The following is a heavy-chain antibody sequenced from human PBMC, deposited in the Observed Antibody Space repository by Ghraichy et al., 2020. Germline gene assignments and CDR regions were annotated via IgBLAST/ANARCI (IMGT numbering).Heavy chain of an antibody. V-gene: IGHV4-59*01. Sequence: SETLSLTCTVSGGSISSYYWSWIRQPPGKGLEWIGYIYYSGSTNYNPSLKSRVTISVDTSKNQFSLKLSSVTAADTAVYYCASEPYLYSSSWYSGFDYWGQGTLVTVSS. CDR3: ASEPYLYSSSWYSGFDY. J-gene: IGHJ4*02. CDR1: GGSISSYY. D-gene: IGHD6-13*01. CDR2: IYYSGST.